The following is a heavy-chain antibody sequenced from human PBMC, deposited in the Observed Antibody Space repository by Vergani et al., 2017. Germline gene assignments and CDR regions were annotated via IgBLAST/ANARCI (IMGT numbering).Heavy chain of an antibody. V-gene: IGHV4-59*01. CDR2: IYYSGST. D-gene: IGHD3-9*01. CDR3: ARDRSPRYDILTGYPDIGFDY. J-gene: IGHJ4*02. CDR1: GGSISSYY. Sequence: QVQLQESGPGLVKPSETLSLTCTVSGGSISSYYWSWIRQPPGKGLEWIGYIYYSGSTNYNPSLKSRVTISVDTSKNQFPLKLSSVTAADTAVYYCARDRSPRYDILTGYPDIGFDYWGQGTLVTVSS.